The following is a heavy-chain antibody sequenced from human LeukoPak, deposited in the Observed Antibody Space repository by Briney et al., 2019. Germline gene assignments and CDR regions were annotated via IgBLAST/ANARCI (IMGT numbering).Heavy chain of an antibody. CDR2: ISGSGGST. V-gene: IGHV3-23*01. D-gene: IGHD6-13*01. J-gene: IGHJ4*02. CDR1: GFTVSSNY. CDR3: AKCGRGQQLALLIPVFDY. Sequence: GGSLRLSCAASGFTVSSNYMSWVRQAPGKGLEWVSAISGSGGSTYYADSVKGRFTISRDNSKNTLYLQMNSLRAEDTAVYYCAKCGRGQQLALLIPVFDYWGQGTLVTVSS.